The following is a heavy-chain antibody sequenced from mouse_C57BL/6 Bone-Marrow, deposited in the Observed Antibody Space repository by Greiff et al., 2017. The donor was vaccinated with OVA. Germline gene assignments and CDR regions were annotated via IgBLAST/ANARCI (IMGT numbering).Heavy chain of an antibody. J-gene: IGHJ2*01. CDR2: IYPGNSDT. CDR3: TRRGGVLLFFDY. Sequence: EVQLQQSGTVLARPGASVKMSCKTSGYTFTSYWMHWVKQRPGQGLEWIGAIYPGNSDTSYNQQFKGKAKLTAVTSASTAYMELSSLTNEDSAVYYGTRRGGVLLFFDYWGQGTTLTVSS. CDR1: GYTFTSYW. D-gene: IGHD1-1*01. V-gene: IGHV1-5*01.